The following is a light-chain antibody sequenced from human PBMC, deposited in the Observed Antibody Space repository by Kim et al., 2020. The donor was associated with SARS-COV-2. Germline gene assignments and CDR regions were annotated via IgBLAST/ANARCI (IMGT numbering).Light chain of an antibody. J-gene: IGKJ2*01. CDR1: QGISTY. Sequence: SASTGDRVTITCRASQGISTYLAWYQQKPGKAPKLLTYAASTLQSGVPSRFSASGSGTDFTLTISCLQSEDFATYYCQQYYGHPYTFGQGTKLEI. V-gene: IGKV1-8*01. CDR3: QQYYGHPYT. CDR2: AAS.